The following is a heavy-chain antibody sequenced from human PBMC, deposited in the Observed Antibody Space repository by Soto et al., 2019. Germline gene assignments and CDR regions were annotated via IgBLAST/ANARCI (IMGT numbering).Heavy chain of an antibody. CDR1: GDSISTSNW. V-gene: IGHV4-4*02. CDR3: ERYTVWDYYYGLDV. D-gene: IGHD3-16*01. CDR2: TYHNGNT. Sequence: SETLSLTCSVSGDSISTSNWWTWVRQSPGKGLEWIGETYHNGNTNYNPSMKSRVTISVDKSKNQFSLHLASVTAADTAVYYCERYTVWDYYYGLDVWGQGTTVTVSS. J-gene: IGHJ6*02.